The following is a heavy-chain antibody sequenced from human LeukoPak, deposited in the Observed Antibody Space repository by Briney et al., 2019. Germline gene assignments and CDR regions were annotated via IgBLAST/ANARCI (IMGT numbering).Heavy chain of an antibody. Sequence: GESLKISCKGSGYTFTSNWIGWVRQMPGKGLEWMGIIYPGDSETRYSPSFQGQVTISADKSISTAYLQWSSLKASDTAIYYCARLYGTKIDYWGQGTLVTVSS. CDR3: ARLYGTKIDY. J-gene: IGHJ4*02. D-gene: IGHD1-26*01. CDR2: IYPGDSET. CDR1: GYTFTSNW. V-gene: IGHV5-51*01.